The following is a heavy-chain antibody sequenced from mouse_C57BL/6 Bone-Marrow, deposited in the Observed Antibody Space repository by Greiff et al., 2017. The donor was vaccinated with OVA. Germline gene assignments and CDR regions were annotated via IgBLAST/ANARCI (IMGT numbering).Heavy chain of an antibody. CDR1: GYTFTDYY. J-gene: IGHJ2*01. Sequence: EVQLQQSGPELVKPGASVKISCKASGYTFTDYYMNWVKQSHGKSLEWIGDINPNNGGTSYNQKFKGKATLTVDKSSSTAYMELRSLTSEDSAVYYCARRGLGRCYFDYWGQGTTLTVSS. CDR3: ARRGLGRCYFDY. D-gene: IGHD3-3*01. CDR2: INPNNGGT. V-gene: IGHV1-26*01.